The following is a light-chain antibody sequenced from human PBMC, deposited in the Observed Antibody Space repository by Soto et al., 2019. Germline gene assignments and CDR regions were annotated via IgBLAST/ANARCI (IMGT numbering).Light chain of an antibody. CDR3: QQYNNWPPQIT. Sequence: EIVMMQSPATLSVSPGERATLSCRASQSVSSNLAWYQQKPGQAPRLLIYGASTGATGIPARFSGSGSGTEFTLTISSLQSEDFAVYYCQQYNNWPPQITFGQGTRLEIK. J-gene: IGKJ5*01. CDR2: GAS. V-gene: IGKV3-15*01. CDR1: QSVSSN.